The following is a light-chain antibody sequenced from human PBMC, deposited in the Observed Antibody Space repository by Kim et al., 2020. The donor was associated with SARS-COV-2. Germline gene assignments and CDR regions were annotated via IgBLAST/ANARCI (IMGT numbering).Light chain of an antibody. J-gene: IGLJ2*01. V-gene: IGLV2-8*01. CDR1: SSDIGGYNY. CDR2: EVS. Sequence: QSALTQPPSASGSPGQSITISCTGSSSDIGGYNYVSWYQQHPGNAPKLMIYEVSERPSVVPDRFSGSKSGNTASLTVSGLQAEDEAGYYCSSYAGSNIGVFGGGTQLTVL. CDR3: SSYAGSNIGV.